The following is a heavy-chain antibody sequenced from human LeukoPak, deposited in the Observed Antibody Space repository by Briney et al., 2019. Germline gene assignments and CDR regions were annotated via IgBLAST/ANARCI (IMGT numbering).Heavy chain of an antibody. Sequence: PSETLSLTCTVSGGSISNSSYYWGWIRQPPGKGLEWIGSMYYSGSTYYNPSLKSRATLSVDTSKNQFSLKLSSVTAADTAVYYCARHGRMGTINPSYWGQGTLVTVSS. V-gene: IGHV4-39*01. CDR3: ARHGRMGTINPSY. J-gene: IGHJ4*02. CDR2: MYYSGST. D-gene: IGHD5-24*01. CDR1: GGSISNSSYY.